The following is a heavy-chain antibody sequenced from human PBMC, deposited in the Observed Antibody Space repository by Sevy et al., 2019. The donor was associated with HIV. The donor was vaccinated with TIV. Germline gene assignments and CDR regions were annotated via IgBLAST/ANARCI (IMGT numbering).Heavy chain of an antibody. CDR1: GGSISSGDYY. V-gene: IGHV4-30-4*01. Sequence: SETLSLTCTVSGGSISSGDYYWSWIRQPPGKGLECIGYIYYSGRTYYNPSLKSRVTICVDTSKNQFSLKLSSVTAAATAVYYCASNGGDFDYWGQGTLVTVSS. J-gene: IGHJ4*02. CDR2: IYYSGRT. CDR3: ASNGGDFDY.